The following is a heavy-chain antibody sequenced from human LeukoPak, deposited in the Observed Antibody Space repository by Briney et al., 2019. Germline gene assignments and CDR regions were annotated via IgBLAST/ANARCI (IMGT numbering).Heavy chain of an antibody. D-gene: IGHD5-24*01. Sequence: GGSLRLSCAASVFSFSDYWMSWVRQAPGKGLEWVANVKPDGSEKYYVDSVKGRFTISRDNARNSLYLQMDSLRDEDTAVYYCANLWEMGYWGQGTLVTVSS. CDR1: VFSFSDYW. V-gene: IGHV3-7*01. CDR3: ANLWEMGY. J-gene: IGHJ4*02. CDR2: VKPDGSEK.